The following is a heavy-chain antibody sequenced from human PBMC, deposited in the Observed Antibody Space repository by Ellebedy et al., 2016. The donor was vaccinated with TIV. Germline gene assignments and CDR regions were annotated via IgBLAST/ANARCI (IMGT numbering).Heavy chain of an antibody. J-gene: IGHJ4*02. V-gene: IGHV3-23*01. D-gene: IGHD3-22*01. Sequence: GESLKISCAASGFTFSSFAMHWVRQAPGKGLEWLLVISGGGDRTYDADSVKGRFTITRDNSKNTLYLQMDRLRAEDTAVYYCSKGTSSGFNYDRVGSEYWGQGTLVTVSS. CDR1: GFTFSSFA. CDR3: SKGTSSGFNYDRVGSEY. CDR2: ISGGGDRT.